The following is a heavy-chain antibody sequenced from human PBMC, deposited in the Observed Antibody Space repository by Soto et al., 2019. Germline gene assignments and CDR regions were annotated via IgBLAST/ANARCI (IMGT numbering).Heavy chain of an antibody. CDR3: ARLRNWNYPSPRAFDI. CDR1: GGSVSSGSYY. V-gene: IGHV4-61*01. CDR2: IYYSGST. Sequence: QVQLQESGPGLVKPSETLSLTCTVSGGSVSSGSYYWSWIRQHPGKGLEWIGYIYYSGSTNYNPSPKGRVTISVDTSKNQFSLKLSSVTAADTAVYYCARLRNWNYPSPRAFDIWGQGTMVTVSS. D-gene: IGHD1-7*01. J-gene: IGHJ3*02.